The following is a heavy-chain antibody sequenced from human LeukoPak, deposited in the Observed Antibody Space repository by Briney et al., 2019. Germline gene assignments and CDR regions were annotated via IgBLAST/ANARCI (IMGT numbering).Heavy chain of an antibody. CDR2: IKSKTDGGTT. J-gene: IGHJ6*02. D-gene: IGHD2-2*01. V-gene: IGHV3-15*01. CDR3: TTVGVPAGFYGMDV. Sequence: GGSLRLSCAASGFTFSNAWMSWVRQAPGKGLEWVGRIKSKTDGGTTDYAAPVKGGFTISRDDSKNTLYLQMNSLKTEDTAVYYCTTVGVPAGFYGMDVWGQGTTVTASS. CDR1: GFTFSNAW.